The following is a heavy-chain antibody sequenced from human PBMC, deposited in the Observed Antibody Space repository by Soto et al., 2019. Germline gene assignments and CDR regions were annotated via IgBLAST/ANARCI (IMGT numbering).Heavy chain of an antibody. Sequence: QVQLVESGGGVVQPGRSLRLSCAASGFTFSSYGMHWVRQAPGKGLEWVAVIWYDGSNKYYADSVKGRFTISRDNSKNTVYRQMNSLRAEDTAVYYCARANYDILTGYTRSSPYYYYYMDVWGKGTTVTVSS. CDR1: GFTFSSYG. CDR3: ARANYDILTGYTRSSPYYYYYMDV. CDR2: IWYDGSNK. D-gene: IGHD3-9*01. V-gene: IGHV3-33*01. J-gene: IGHJ6*03.